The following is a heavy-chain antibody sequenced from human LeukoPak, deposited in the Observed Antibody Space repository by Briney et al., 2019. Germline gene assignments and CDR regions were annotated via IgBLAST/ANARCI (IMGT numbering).Heavy chain of an antibody. D-gene: IGHD3-16*02. CDR3: ARDLGKIMITFGGVIPPREPYFDY. V-gene: IGHV1-2*02. J-gene: IGHJ4*02. Sequence: RASVKVSCKASGYTFTGYYMHWVRQAPGQGLEWMGWINPNSGGTNYAQKFQGRVTMTRDTSTSTVYMELSSLRSEDTAVYYCARDLGKIMITFGGVIPPREPYFDYWGQGTLVTVSS. CDR2: INPNSGGT. CDR1: GYTFTGYY.